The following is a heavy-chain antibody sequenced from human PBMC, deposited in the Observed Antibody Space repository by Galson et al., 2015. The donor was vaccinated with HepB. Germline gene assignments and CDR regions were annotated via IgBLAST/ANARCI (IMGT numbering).Heavy chain of an antibody. CDR3: ARSASSDSHFDY. J-gene: IGHJ4*02. Sequence: ETLSLTCAVYGGSFSGYYWSWIRQPPGKGLEWIGEINHSGSTNYNPSLKSRVTISVDTSKNQFSLKLSSVTAADTAVYYCARSASSDSHFDYWGQGTLVTVSS. CDR1: GGSFSGYY. D-gene: IGHD6-19*01. V-gene: IGHV4-34*01. CDR2: INHSGST.